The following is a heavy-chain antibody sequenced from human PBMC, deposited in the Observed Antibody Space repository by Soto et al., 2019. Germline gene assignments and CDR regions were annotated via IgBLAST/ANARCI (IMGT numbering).Heavy chain of an antibody. J-gene: IGHJ2*01. CDR2: IYYSGST. CDR3: ARDRNCISTSCYAYFDL. Sequence: QVQLQESGPGLVKPSQTLSLTCTVSGGSISSGDYYWSWIRQPPGKGLEWIGYIYYSGSTYYNPSLKSRVTISVGTSKLQFSLKLSSVTAADTAVYYCARDRNCISTSCYAYFDLWGRGTLVTVSS. D-gene: IGHD2-2*01. V-gene: IGHV4-30-4*01. CDR1: GGSISSGDYY.